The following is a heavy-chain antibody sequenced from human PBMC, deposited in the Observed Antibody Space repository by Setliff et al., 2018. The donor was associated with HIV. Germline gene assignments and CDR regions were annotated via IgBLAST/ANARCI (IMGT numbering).Heavy chain of an antibody. J-gene: IGHJ6*03. V-gene: IGHV1-8*01. D-gene: IGHD3-3*01. CDR2: MNPKSGKT. CDR1: GYTFSNFG. Sequence: ASVKVSCKSSGYTFSNFGVSWVRQAPGQGLEWMGWMNPKSGKTGYAQKFQGRVTITRNTSISTVYMDLDSLRSDDAAVYYCARGFYDFFYNYYMDVWGKGTTVTVSS. CDR3: ARGFYDFFYNYYMDV.